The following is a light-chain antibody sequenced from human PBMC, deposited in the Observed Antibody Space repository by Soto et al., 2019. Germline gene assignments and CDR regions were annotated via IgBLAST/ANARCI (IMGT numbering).Light chain of an antibody. V-gene: IGLV2-23*02. Sequence: QSVLTQPASVSGSPGQSITISCTGTSSDVGSYKLVSWYQQHPGKAPKLMISEVSKRPSGISDRFSGSKSDSTASLTISGLQAEDEADYYCCSYAGTSTHTVFGGGTKLTVL. CDR2: EVS. J-gene: IGLJ7*01. CDR1: SSDVGSYKL. CDR3: CSYAGTSTHTV.